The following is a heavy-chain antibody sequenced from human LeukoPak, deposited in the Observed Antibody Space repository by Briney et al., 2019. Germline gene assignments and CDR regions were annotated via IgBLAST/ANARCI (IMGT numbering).Heavy chain of an antibody. CDR3: ARGITMVRGAQRHYFDY. J-gene: IGHJ4*02. CDR2: IIPIFGTA. V-gene: IGHV1-69*05. CDR1: GGTFSSYA. Sequence: PVKVSCKASGGTFSSYAISGVRQAPGQGLEWMGGIIPIFGTANYAQKFQGRVTITTDESTSTAYMELSSLRSEDTAVYYCARGITMVRGAQRHYFDYWGQGTLVTVSS. D-gene: IGHD3-10*01.